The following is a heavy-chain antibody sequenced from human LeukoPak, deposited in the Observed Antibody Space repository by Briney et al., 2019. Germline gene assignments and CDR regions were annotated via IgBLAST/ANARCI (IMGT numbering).Heavy chain of an antibody. V-gene: IGHV1-69*13. Sequence: GASVKVSCRASGGTFSSYAISWVRQASGQGLEWMGGIIPIFGTANYAQKFQGRVTITADESTSTAYMELSSLRSEDTAVYYCARGSPHYGSGVSFDYWGQGTLVTVSS. J-gene: IGHJ4*02. CDR3: ARGSPHYGSGVSFDY. CDR1: GGTFSSYA. D-gene: IGHD3-10*01. CDR2: IIPIFGTA.